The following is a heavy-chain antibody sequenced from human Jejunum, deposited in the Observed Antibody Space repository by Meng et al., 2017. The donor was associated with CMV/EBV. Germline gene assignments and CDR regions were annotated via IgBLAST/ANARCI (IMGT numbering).Heavy chain of an antibody. CDR1: FLFRSYA. V-gene: IGHV3-30*02. Sequence: FLFRSYAMYWVRQAPGKGLEWVAFTRYDGVNKYHADSVKGRFTISKDFSQNTLYLQMNSLRAEDTAVYYCAKDRGSGGNGYGMDVWGQGTTVTVSS. J-gene: IGHJ6*02. CDR2: TRYDGVNK. D-gene: IGHD2-15*01. CDR3: AKDRGSGGNGYGMDV.